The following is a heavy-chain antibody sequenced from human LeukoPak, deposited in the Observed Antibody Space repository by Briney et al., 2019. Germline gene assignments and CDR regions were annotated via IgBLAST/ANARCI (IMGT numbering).Heavy chain of an antibody. J-gene: IGHJ6*02. D-gene: IGHD6-25*01. CDR1: GFTFSSYS. Sequence: GSLRLSCAASGFTFSSYSINWVRQAPGKGLEWVSSISTGSSYIYYADSVKGRFTISRDNAKNSLYLQMNSLRAEDTAVFYCARDRSPIAADGMDVWGRGTTVTVSS. CDR2: ISTGSSYI. V-gene: IGHV3-21*01. CDR3: ARDRSPIAADGMDV.